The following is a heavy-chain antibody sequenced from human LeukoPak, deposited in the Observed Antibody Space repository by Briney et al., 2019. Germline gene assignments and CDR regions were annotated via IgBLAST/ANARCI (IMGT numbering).Heavy chain of an antibody. V-gene: IGHV4-4*07. J-gene: IGHJ4*02. CDR3: ARGGGYASGNYRFVDY. CDR2: IYTSGNT. D-gene: IGHD3-10*01. CDR1: GGSISSYY. Sequence: SETLSLTCTVSGGSISSYYWSWIRQPAGKGLEWIGRIYTSGNTNYNPSLKSRVTMSVDTSRNQFSLKPTSVTAADTAVYYCARGGGYASGNYRFVDYWGQGTLVTVSS.